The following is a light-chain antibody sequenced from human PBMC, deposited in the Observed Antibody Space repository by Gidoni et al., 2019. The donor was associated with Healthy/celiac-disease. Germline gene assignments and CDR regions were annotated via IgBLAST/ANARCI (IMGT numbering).Light chain of an antibody. Sequence: EIVLTQSPATLSLSPGERATLSCRASQSVSSYLAWYQQKPGQAPRLLIYDASNRATGIPARFIGSGSGTDFTLTISSLEPADFAVYYCQQRSNWPPYTFGQGTKLEIK. V-gene: IGKV3-11*01. J-gene: IGKJ2*01. CDR2: DAS. CDR1: QSVSSY. CDR3: QQRSNWPPYT.